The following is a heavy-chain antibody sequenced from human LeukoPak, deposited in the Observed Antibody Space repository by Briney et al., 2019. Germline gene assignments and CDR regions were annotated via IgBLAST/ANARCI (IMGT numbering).Heavy chain of an antibody. CDR2: ISSSSSYI. J-gene: IGHJ4*02. D-gene: IGHD3-10*01. Sequence: GGSLRLSCAASGFTFSSYSMNWVRQAPGKGLEWVSSISSSSSYIYYADSVKGRFTISRDNAKNSLYLQMNSLRAEDTAVYYCARDITRIGDVLLWFGDFDYWGQGTLVTVSS. CDR1: GFTFSSYS. V-gene: IGHV3-21*01. CDR3: ARDITRIGDVLLWFGDFDY.